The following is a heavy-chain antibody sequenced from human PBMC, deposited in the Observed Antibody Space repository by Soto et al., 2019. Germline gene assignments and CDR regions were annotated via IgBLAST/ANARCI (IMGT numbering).Heavy chain of an antibody. D-gene: IGHD1-7*01. Sequence: EVQLVESGGGLVQPGGSRRLSCAASGFIVFNNYMSWVRQAPGKGLEWVSIIYSGGNTYYADSVKGRFTISRDNSKNTLYLQMDSLRDEDTAVYYCAREYNWNYVDWGQGTLVTVSS. CDR3: AREYNWNYVD. CDR1: GFIVFNNY. J-gene: IGHJ4*02. CDR2: IYSGGNT. V-gene: IGHV3-66*01.